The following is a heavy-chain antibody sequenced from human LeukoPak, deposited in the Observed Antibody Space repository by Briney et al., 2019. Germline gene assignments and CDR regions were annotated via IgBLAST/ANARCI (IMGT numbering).Heavy chain of an antibody. D-gene: IGHD5-18*01. CDR2: ISSSSSTI. Sequence: PGGSLRLSCAASGFTFSSYSMNWVRQAPGKGLEWVSYISSSSSTIYYADSVKGRFTISRDNAKNSLYLQMNSLRAEDTAVYYCAKKDTAILYGMDVWGQGTTVTVSS. V-gene: IGHV3-48*01. CDR3: AKKDTAILYGMDV. J-gene: IGHJ6*02. CDR1: GFTFSSYS.